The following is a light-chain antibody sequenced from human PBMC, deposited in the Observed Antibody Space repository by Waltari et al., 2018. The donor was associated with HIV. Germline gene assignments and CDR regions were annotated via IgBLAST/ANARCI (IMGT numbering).Light chain of an antibody. J-gene: IGKJ4*01. CDR3: QQYGSSPIT. Sequence: EVVLTQSPGTLSLSPGERATFSCRASQSVSNRYLAWYQQKPGQAPRLLMYGAINRAAGTPDRFIGSASGSGTDFTLTISRLEPEDFAVYHCQQYGSSPITFGGGTKVEIK. V-gene: IGKV3-20*01. CDR1: QSVSNRY. CDR2: GAI.